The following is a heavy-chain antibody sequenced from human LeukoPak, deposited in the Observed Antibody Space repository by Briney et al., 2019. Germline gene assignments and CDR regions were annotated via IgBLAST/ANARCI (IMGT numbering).Heavy chain of an antibody. J-gene: IGHJ6*03. CDR2: INHSGST. CDR1: GGSFSGYY. V-gene: IGHV4-34*01. Sequence: KPSETLSLTCAVYGGSFSGYYWSWIRQPPGKGLEWIGEINHSGSTNYNPSLKSRVTISVDTSKNQFSLKLSSVPAADTAVYYCARVTGGVVRGVISGYYYYYYMDVWGKGTTVTVSS. D-gene: IGHD3-10*01. CDR3: ARVTGGVVRGVISGYYYYYYMDV.